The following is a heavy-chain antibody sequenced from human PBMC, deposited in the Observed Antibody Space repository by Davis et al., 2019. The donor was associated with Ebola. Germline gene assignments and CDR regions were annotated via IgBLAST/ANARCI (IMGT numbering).Heavy chain of an antibody. V-gene: IGHV4-34*01. CDR2: INHRGNI. D-gene: IGHD2-2*01. CDR3: ARTRGRYYFMDV. Sequence: GSLRLSCAVYGGSFSDYFWTWIRQPPGKGLEWIGEINHRGNINYNPSLKSRVTISVDTSKKQFSLRLNSVTAADTAVYYCARTRGRYYFMDVWGTGTTVTVSS. J-gene: IGHJ6*03. CDR1: GGSFSDYF.